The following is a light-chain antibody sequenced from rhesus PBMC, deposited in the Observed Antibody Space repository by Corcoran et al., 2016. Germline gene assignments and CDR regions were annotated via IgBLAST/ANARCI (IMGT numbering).Light chain of an antibody. CDR1: QNIYSN. J-gene: IGKJ4*01. CDR2: AAS. V-gene: IGKV1S12*01. CDR3: QHYYDNPLT. Sequence: DIQMTQSPSALSASVGDRVTISCRASQNIYSNLAWYQQKPGKASKLLIYAASSLQTGIPSRFSGSGSGTDFTLTISSLQPEDSAAYYCQHYYDNPLTFGGGTKVELK.